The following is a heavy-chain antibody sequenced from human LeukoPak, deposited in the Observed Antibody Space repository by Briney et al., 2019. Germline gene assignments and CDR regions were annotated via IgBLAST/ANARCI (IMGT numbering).Heavy chain of an antibody. CDR2: ISSSGSTI. J-gene: IGHJ5*02. Sequence: PGGSLRLSCAASGFTFSSYAMSWIRQAPGKGLEWVSYISSSGSTIYYADSVKGRFTISRDNAKNSLYLQMNSLRAEDTAVYYCARDAQRFLEWLLYGGNWFDPWGQGTLVTVSS. CDR3: ARDAQRFLEWLLYGGNWFDP. CDR1: GFTFSSYA. V-gene: IGHV3-11*01. D-gene: IGHD3-3*01.